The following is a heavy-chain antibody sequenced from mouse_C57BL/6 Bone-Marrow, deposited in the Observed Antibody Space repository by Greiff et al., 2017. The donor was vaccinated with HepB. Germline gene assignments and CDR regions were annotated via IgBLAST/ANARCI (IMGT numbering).Heavy chain of an antibody. V-gene: IGHV14-4*01. CDR1: GFNIKDYY. CDR3: TNGNPYYYAMDY. J-gene: IGHJ4*01. Sequence: DVQLQESGAELVRPGASVKLSCTASGFNIKDYYMHWVKQRPEQGLEWIGWIDPENGDTEYASKFQGKATITADTSSNTAYLQLSSLTSEDTAVYYCTNGNPYYYAMDYWGQGTAVTVSS. CDR2: IDPENGDT. D-gene: IGHD2-1*01.